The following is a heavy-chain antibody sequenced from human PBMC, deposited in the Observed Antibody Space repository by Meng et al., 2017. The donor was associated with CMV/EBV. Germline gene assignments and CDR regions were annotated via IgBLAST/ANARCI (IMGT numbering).Heavy chain of an antibody. CDR3: ARVYGDYADNYYYYGMDV. CDR1: GGSISSYY. Sequence: GSLRLSCTVSGGSISSYYWSWIRQPPGKGLEWIGYIYYSGSTNYNPSLKSRVTISVDTSKNQFSLKLSSVTAADTAVYYCARVYGDYADNYYYYGMDVWGQGTTVTVSS. V-gene: IGHV4-59*01. CDR2: IYYSGST. J-gene: IGHJ6*02. D-gene: IGHD4-17*01.